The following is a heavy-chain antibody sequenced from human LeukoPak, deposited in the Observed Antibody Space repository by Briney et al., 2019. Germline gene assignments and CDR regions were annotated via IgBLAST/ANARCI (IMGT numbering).Heavy chain of an antibody. V-gene: IGHV3-7*01. J-gene: IGHJ4*02. CDR3: Y. CDR1: GFTFSDYW. CDR2: IKQDGSQR. Sequence: GGSLRLSCTASGFTFSDYWMTWVRQAPGKGPEWVANIKQDGSQRYYVDSVRGRFTISRDNAKNSLFLQMNGLSAEDTAVYFDYWGQGTLVTVSS.